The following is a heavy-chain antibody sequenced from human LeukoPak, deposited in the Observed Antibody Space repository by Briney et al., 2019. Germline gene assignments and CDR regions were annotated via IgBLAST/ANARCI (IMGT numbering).Heavy chain of an antibody. D-gene: IGHD3-3*01. CDR1: GFTFRSHS. J-gene: IGHJ4*02. CDR3: AKVMYDFWSGYPSLDY. Sequence: PGGSLRLSCAASGFTFRSHSMCWVRQAPGEGLEGVSAIRGSGGSTYYADYVNGQFTISRDNSKNTLYLQMISLRAEDTDVYYCAKVMYDFWSGYPSLDYWGQGTLVTVSS. V-gene: IGHV3-23*01. CDR2: IRGSGGST.